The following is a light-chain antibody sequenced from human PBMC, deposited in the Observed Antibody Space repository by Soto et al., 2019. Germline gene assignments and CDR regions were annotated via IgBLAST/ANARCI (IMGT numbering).Light chain of an antibody. CDR2: EVT. CDR3: SSYAGGKNFYV. CDR1: SSDVGGYDY. V-gene: IGLV2-8*01. Sequence: QSALTQPPSASGSPGQTVTISCTGTSSDVGGYDYVSWYQRHPGEAPKLIIYEVTKRPSGVPDRFSGSKSGNTASLTVSGLQAEDEADYHCSSYAGGKNFYVFGTGTKLTVL. J-gene: IGLJ1*01.